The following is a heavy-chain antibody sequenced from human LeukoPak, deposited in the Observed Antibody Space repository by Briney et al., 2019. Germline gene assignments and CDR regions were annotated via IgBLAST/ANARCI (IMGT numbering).Heavy chain of an antibody. Sequence: GGSLRLSCAASGFTFSSYSMYWVRQAPGKGLVWVSNIKSDGSSTSYADSVKGRFTISRDNAKKTLYLQMNSLRAEDTAVYYCARDLGYSFDYWGQGTLVTVSS. CDR3: ARDLGYSFDY. V-gene: IGHV3-74*01. J-gene: IGHJ4*02. CDR2: IKSDGSST. CDR1: GFTFSSYS. D-gene: IGHD2-15*01.